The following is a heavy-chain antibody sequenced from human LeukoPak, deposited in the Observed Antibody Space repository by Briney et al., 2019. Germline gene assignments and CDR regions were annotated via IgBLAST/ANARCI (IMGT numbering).Heavy chain of an antibody. V-gene: IGHV1-2*02. J-gene: IGHJ4*02. Sequence: ASVKVSCKASGYTFTSYDINWVRQATGQGLEWMGWINPNSGGTNYAQKFQGRVTMTRDTSISTAYMELSRLRSDDTAVYYCASSVPVAASYWGQGTLVTVSS. CDR1: GYTFTSYD. CDR2: INPNSGGT. CDR3: ASSVPVAASY. D-gene: IGHD6-19*01.